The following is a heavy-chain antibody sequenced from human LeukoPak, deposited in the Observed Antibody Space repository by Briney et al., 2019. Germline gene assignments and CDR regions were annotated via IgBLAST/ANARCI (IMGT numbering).Heavy chain of an antibody. CDR2: IIPIFGTA. V-gene: IGHV1-69*13. J-gene: IGHJ4*02. CDR3: ARVVPAFYYFDY. Sequence: SVKVSCKASGGTFSSYAISWVRQAPGQGLEWMGGIIPIFGTANYAQKFQGRVTITADESTSTAYMELSSLRSEDTAVYYCARVVPAFYYFDYWGQGTLVTVSS. D-gene: IGHD2-2*01. CDR1: GGTFSSYA.